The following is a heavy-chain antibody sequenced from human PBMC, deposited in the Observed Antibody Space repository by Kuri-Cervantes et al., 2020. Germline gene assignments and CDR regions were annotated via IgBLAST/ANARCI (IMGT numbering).Heavy chain of an antibody. CDR3: AKGVLPLGGFDY. CDR2: IKTESEGGTA. Sequence: GGSLRLTCEVSGFSFNNAWMTWVRQAPGKGLEWVGRIKTESEGGTADYAATVKGRFTISRDDSKSTLSLQMNSLRAEDTAVYYCAKGVLPLGGFDYWGLGTLVTVS. CDR1: GFSFNNAW. V-gene: IGHV3-15*01. J-gene: IGHJ4*02. D-gene: IGHD2/OR15-2a*01.